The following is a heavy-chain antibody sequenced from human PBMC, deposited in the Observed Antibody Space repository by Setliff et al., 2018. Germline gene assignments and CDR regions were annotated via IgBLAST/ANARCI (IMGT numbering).Heavy chain of an antibody. CDR1: GFTFSKYW. V-gene: IGHV3-74*01. J-gene: IGHJ6*03. CDR3: ASIDWGENFFNMDV. D-gene: IGHD7-27*01. CDR2: INGDGTIT. Sequence: PGGSLRLSCGGYGFTFSKYWMYWVRQVPGKGLVWVSRINGDGTITNYADSVKGRFTISRDNAKNTLYLQMNSLRAVDTAVYFCASIDWGENFFNMDVWGKGTTVTVSS.